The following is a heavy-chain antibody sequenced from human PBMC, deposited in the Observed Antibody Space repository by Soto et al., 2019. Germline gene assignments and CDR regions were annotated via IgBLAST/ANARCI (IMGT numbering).Heavy chain of an antibody. D-gene: IGHD4-17*01. J-gene: IGHJ4*02. V-gene: IGHV3-23*01. Sequence: GGSLRLSCAASGFTFSIYAMSWFRQAPGKGLEWVSAISGSGGSTYYADSVKGRFTISRDNSKNTLYLQMNSLRAEDTAVYYCAKVPTVTTPFCDYWGQGTLVTVSS. CDR1: GFTFSIYA. CDR2: ISGSGGST. CDR3: AKVPTVTTPFCDY.